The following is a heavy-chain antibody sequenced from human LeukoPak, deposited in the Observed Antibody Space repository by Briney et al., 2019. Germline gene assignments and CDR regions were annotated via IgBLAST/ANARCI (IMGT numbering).Heavy chain of an antibody. V-gene: IGHV3-23*01. D-gene: IGHD3-22*01. Sequence: GGSLRLSCAGSGFAFRSYAMSWVRQAPGKGLEWVSAISGSGGSTYYADSVKGRFTISRDNSKNTLYLQMNSLRAEDTAVYYCAHAGYTKYYYDSSGYPPAYWGQGTLVTVSS. CDR1: GFAFRSYA. CDR2: ISGSGGST. J-gene: IGHJ4*02. CDR3: AHAGYTKYYYDSSGYPPAY.